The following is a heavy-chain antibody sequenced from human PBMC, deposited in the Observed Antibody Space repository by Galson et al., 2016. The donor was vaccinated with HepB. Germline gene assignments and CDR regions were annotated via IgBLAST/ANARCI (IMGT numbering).Heavy chain of an antibody. V-gene: IGHV3-23*01. CDR2: IESNSGGT. D-gene: IGHD1-7*01. J-gene: IGHJ4*02. Sequence: SLRLSCAASGFTFSTHTMSWVRQAPGKGLEWVSRIESNSGGTKYADFVKGRFTISRDNSKDTLYLQMSSLRAEDTAVYYCAKESGNYYGPFDSWGQGTLVTVSS. CDR3: AKESGNYYGPFDS. CDR1: GFTFSTHT.